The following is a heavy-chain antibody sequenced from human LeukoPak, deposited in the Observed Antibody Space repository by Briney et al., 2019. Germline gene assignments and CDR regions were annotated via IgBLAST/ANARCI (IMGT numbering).Heavy chain of an antibody. CDR2: ISSSSSTI. J-gene: IGHJ4*02. Sequence: GGSLRLSCAASGFTFSSYSMNWVRQAPGKGLEWVSYISSSSSTIYYADSVKGRFTISRDNAKNSLYLQMNSLRAEDTAVYYCAKAVIVVVVAAINYFDYWGQGTLVTVSS. D-gene: IGHD2-15*01. V-gene: IGHV3-48*01. CDR3: AKAVIVVVVAAINYFDY. CDR1: GFTFSSYS.